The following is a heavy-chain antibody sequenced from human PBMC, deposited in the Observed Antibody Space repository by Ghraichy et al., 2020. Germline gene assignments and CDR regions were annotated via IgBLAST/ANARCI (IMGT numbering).Heavy chain of an antibody. Sequence: SETLSLTCTVSGGSISRSSYYWGWIRQPPGKGLEWIGSIYYSGSTYYNPSLKSRVTISVDTSKNHFSLKLSSVNTADTAVYYCARRTFGGVIADYYFDYWGQGTLVTVSS. J-gene: IGHJ4*02. D-gene: IGHD3-16*02. V-gene: IGHV4-39*02. CDR3: ARRTFGGVIADYYFDY. CDR1: GGSISRSSYY. CDR2: IYYSGST.